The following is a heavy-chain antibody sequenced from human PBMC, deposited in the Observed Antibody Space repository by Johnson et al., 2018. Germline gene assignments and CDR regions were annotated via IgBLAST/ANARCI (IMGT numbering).Heavy chain of an antibody. Sequence: QVQLVQSGGGVVQPGRSLRLSCAASGFTFSSYGMHWVRQAPGKGLEWVAVIWYDGSKKYYADSVKGRFTISRDNPKTTLYLQMNSLRAEDTAVYYCARDTPYCGGDCYSFAFDIWGQGTMVTVSS. CDR1: GFTFSSYG. V-gene: IGHV3-33*01. D-gene: IGHD2-21*02. CDR3: ARDTPYCGGDCYSFAFDI. CDR2: IWYDGSKK. J-gene: IGHJ3*02.